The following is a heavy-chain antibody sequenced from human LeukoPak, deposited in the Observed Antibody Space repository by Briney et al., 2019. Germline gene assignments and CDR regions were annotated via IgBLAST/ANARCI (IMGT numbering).Heavy chain of an antibody. CDR3: ARRPTGSIAVAGNYFDY. CDR1: GGSISSSTYY. V-gene: IGHV4-39*01. J-gene: IGHJ4*02. D-gene: IGHD6-19*01. CDR2: IYYSGST. Sequence: PSETLSLTCTVSGGSISSSTYYWGWIRQPPGKGLEWIGNIYYSGSTYYNPSLKSRVTISVDTSKNQISLKLSSVTAADTAVYYCARRPTGSIAVAGNYFDYWGQGTLVTVSS.